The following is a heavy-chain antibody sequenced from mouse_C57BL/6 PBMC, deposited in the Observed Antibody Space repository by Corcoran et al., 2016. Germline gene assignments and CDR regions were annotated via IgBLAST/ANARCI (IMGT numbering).Heavy chain of an antibody. D-gene: IGHD3-2*02. J-gene: IGHJ3*01. CDR2: INTYSGVP. Sequence: QIQLVQSGPELKKPGETVKISCKASGYTFTTYGMSWVKQAPGKGLKWMGWINTYSGVPTYADDFKGRFAFSLETSASTAYLQINNLKNEDTATYFCAGSGYSWFAYWGQGTLVTVSA. CDR1: GYTFTTYG. CDR3: AGSGYSWFAY. V-gene: IGHV9-3*01.